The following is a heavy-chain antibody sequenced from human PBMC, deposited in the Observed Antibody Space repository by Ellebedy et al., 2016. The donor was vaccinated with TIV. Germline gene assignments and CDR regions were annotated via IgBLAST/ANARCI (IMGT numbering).Heavy chain of an antibody. J-gene: IGHJ3*01. V-gene: IGHV4-4*02. CDR3: AKHHPLSSTFDV. CDR2: VHHDGST. CDR1: GGHISPW. Sequence: MPSETLSLTCGVSGGHISPWWSWVRQPPGKGLEWTWEVHHDGSTHYNPSLKSRVTISVDRSENQFSLRVTSVTAADTALYYCAKHHPLSSTFDVWGLGTMITVS.